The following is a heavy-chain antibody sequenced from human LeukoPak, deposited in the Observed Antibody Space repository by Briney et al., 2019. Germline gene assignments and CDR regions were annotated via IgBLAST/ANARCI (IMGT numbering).Heavy chain of an antibody. CDR3: AKECGYSSSWYDAFDI. CDR2: ISGSGGST. V-gene: IGHV3-23*01. D-gene: IGHD6-13*01. Sequence: GGSLRLSCVASGFNLDDYGMTWVRQVPGKGLEWVSAISGSGGSTYYADSVKGRFTISRDNSKNTLYLQMNSLRAEDTAVYYCAKECGYSSSWYDAFDIWGQGTMVTVSS. J-gene: IGHJ3*02. CDR1: GFNLDDYG.